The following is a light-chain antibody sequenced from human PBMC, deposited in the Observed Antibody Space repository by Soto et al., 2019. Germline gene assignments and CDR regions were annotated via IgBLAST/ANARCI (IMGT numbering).Light chain of an antibody. CDR2: SNN. V-gene: IGLV1-44*01. J-gene: IGLJ3*02. CDR3: AAWDDSLNGV. CDR1: SSNIGSNT. Sequence: QSVLTQPPSASGTPGQRVTISCSGSSSNIGSNTVNWYQQLPGTAPKLLIYSNNQRPSGVPDRFSGSNSGTSASLAISGLQYEDEADYYCAAWDDSLNGVFGGGTKLTVL.